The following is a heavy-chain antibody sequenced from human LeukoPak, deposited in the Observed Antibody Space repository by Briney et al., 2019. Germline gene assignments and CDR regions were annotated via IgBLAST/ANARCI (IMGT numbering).Heavy chain of an antibody. Sequence: SVKVSCKASGGTFSSYAISWVRQAPGQGLEWMGGIIPIFGTANYAQKFQGRVTITTDESTSTAYMELSGLRSEDTAVYYCAKDDPTYYYGSGSPGLFDPWGQGTLVTVSS. D-gene: IGHD3-10*01. CDR3: AKDDPTYYYGSGSPGLFDP. CDR1: GGTFSSYA. V-gene: IGHV1-69*05. J-gene: IGHJ5*02. CDR2: IIPIFGTA.